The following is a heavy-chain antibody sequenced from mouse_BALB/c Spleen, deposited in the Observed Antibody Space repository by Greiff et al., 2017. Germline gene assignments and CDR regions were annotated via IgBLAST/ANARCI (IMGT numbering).Heavy chain of an antibody. CDR1: GYSFTGYF. CDR2: INPYNGDT. CDR3: ERGGYGQQGFDY. D-gene: IGHD1-1*02. Sequence: EVMLVESVPELVKPGASVKISCKASGYSFTGYFMNWVKQSHGKSLEWIGRINPYNGDTFYNQKFKGKATLTVDKSSSTAHMELLSLTSEDSALYYCERGGYGQQGFDYWGQGTTLTVSS. J-gene: IGHJ2*01. V-gene: IGHV1-37*01.